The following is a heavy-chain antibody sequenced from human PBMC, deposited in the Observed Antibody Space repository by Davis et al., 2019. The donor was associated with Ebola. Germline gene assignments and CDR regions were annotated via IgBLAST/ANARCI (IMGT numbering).Heavy chain of an antibody. Sequence: GESLKISCAASGFVFSSYVMSWVRRAPGKGLEWVSTLGLSADTYYADSMKGRFTISRDNSKNTLYLQMNSLRAEDTAVYYCAKDFHTGDWGQGTLVTVSS. CDR3: AKDFHTGD. D-gene: IGHD7-27*01. J-gene: IGHJ4*02. V-gene: IGHV3-23*01. CDR1: GFVFSSYV. CDR2: LGLSADT.